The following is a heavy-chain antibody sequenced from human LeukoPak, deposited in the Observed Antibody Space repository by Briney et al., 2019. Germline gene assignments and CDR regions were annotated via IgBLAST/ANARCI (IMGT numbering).Heavy chain of an antibody. V-gene: IGHV3-73*01. D-gene: IGHD3-3*01. CDR3: TRPFFGVAPTGVDY. Sequence: GGSLKLSCAASGFTFSGFAFHWVRQASGKGLEWVGRIRSKPNSYATAYAASVKGRFTISRDESKNTAYLQMNSLKTEDTAVYYCTRPFFGVAPTGVDYWGQGTLVTVSS. CDR2: IRSKPNSYAT. J-gene: IGHJ4*02. CDR1: GFTFSGFA.